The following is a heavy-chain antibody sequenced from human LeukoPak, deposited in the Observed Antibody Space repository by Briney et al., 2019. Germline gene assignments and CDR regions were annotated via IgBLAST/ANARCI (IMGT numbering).Heavy chain of an antibody. CDR1: RFTFSHYE. D-gene: IGHD2-15*01. J-gene: IGHJ4*02. CDR3: ARAATPVDY. V-gene: IGHV3-48*03. CDR2: ISGSGSTI. Sequence: GGSLRLSCAASRFTFSHYEMNWVRQAPGQGLEWVAYISGSGSTIYYAESVKGRFTISRDNAKNSLFLHMNSLRLEDTAVYYCARAATPVDYWGQGTLVTVSS.